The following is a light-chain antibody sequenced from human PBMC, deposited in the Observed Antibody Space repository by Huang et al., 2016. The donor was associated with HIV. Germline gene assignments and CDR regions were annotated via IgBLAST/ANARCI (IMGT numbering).Light chain of an antibody. J-gene: IGKJ1*01. CDR2: WAS. CDR3: HQYYSSPQT. CDR1: QSVFHSSKNKNY. V-gene: IGKV4-1*01. Sequence: DIVVTQSPGSLALSLGERAAINCTSSQSVFHSSKNKNYLNWYQVKPGQPPQLLLYWASTLEAGVPDRVRGSGSGTDFTLTITSLQAEDVAVYYCHQYYSSPQTFGQGTKVEV.